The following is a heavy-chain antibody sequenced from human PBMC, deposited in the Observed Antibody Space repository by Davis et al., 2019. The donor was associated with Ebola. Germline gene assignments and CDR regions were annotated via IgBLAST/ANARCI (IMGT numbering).Heavy chain of an antibody. D-gene: IGHD1-7*01. CDR2: INPSGGST. V-gene: IGHV1-46*01. CDR1: GYTFTSYY. CDR3: ARGGTTVYFQH. J-gene: IGHJ1*01. Sequence: ASVKVSCKASGYTFTSYYMHWVRQAPGQGLEWMGIINPSGGSTSYAQKFQGRLTITRDTSTSTVYMELSSLRSEDTAVYYCARGGTTVYFQHWGQGTLVTVSS.